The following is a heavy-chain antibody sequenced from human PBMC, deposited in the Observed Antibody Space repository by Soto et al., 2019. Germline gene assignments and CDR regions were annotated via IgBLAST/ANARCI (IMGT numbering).Heavy chain of an antibody. Sequence: PGESLKISCKGSGYSFAVYCITWVLQKPWKGLEWMGRIDPSDSQTYYSPSFRGHVTISVTKSITTVFLQWSSLRASDTAMYYCARQIYDSDTGPNFQYYFDSWGQGAPVTVSS. V-gene: IGHV5-10-1*01. CDR3: ARQIYDSDTGPNFQYYFDS. CDR1: GYSFAVYC. CDR2: IDPSDSQT. D-gene: IGHD3-22*01. J-gene: IGHJ4*02.